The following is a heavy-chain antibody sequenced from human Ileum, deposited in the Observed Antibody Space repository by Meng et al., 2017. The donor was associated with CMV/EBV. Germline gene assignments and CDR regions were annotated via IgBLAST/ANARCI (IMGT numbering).Heavy chain of an antibody. CDR2: IRYDGDPR. D-gene: IGHD5-18*01. V-gene: IGHV3-30*02. J-gene: IGHJ4*02. Sequence: GGSLRLSCAASGFALTSLGMHWVRPTPSKGLEWVAFIRYDGDPRYYADSVRGRFTISRDVSTNTLYLQMNNLRHEDTAVYFCGRDHSLQVDHWGQGTLVTVSS. CDR3: GRDHSLQVDH. CDR1: GFALTSLG.